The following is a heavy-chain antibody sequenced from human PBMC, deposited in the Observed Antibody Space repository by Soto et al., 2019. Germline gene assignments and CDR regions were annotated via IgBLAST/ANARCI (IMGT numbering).Heavy chain of an antibody. D-gene: IGHD3-3*01. V-gene: IGHV1-69*01. J-gene: IGHJ6*02. CDR2: IIPTLGTP. Sequence: QVQLVQSGAEVKKPGSSVKVSCKASGGTFSTHAISWVRQAPGQGLEWLGGIIPTLGTPNYAQKFQGRVTVTEDEYTSTAYMELSRLTSEDTAVYYCARAAFRSGYYGYYYGMDGWGQGTAVNV. CDR1: GGTFSTHA. CDR3: ARAAFRSGYYGYYYGMDG.